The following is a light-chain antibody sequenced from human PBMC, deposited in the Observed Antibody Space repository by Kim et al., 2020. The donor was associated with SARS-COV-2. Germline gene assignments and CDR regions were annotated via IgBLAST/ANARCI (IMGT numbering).Light chain of an antibody. J-gene: IGLJ1*01. CDR1: NSDVGANSY. CDR2: EVS. Sequence: PAPPFTVPCTGTNSDVGANSYVSWYQQHRGKAPKLMIYEVSKRPSGGPDRFSGSKSGNTASLTVSGLQPEDEADYYCSSHAGSFYVFGTGTKVTVL. V-gene: IGLV2-8*01. CDR3: SSHAGSFYV.